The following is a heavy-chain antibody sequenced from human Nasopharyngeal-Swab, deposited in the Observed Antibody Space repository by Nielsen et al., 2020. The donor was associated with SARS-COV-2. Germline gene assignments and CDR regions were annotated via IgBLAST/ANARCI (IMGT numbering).Heavy chain of an antibody. CDR3: AREMGLYYDILTGYYKPYGMDV. D-gene: IGHD3-9*01. J-gene: IGHJ6*02. Sequence: GGSLRLSCAASGFTFSSYDMHWVRQATGKGLEWVSAIGTAGYTYYPGSVKGRFTISRENAKNSLYLQMNSLRAGDTAVYYCAREMGLYYDILTGYYKPYGMDVWGQGTTVTVSS. CDR1: GFTFSSYD. V-gene: IGHV3-13*01. CDR2: IGTAGYT.